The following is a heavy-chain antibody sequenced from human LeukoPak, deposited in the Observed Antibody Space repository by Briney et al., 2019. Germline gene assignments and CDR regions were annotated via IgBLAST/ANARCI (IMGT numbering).Heavy chain of an antibody. D-gene: IGHD6-13*01. V-gene: IGHV4-34*01. Sequence: KPSETLSLTCAVYGGSFSGYYWSWIRQPPGKGLEWIGEINHSGSTNYNPSLKSRVTISVDTSKNQFSLKLSSVTAADTAVYYCAKYSSSWYSRWFDPWGQGTLVTVSS. CDR1: GGSFSGYY. J-gene: IGHJ5*02. CDR2: INHSGST. CDR3: AKYSSSWYSRWFDP.